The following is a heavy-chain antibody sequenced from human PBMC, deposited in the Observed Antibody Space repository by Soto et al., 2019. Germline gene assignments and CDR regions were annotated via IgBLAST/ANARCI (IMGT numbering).Heavy chain of an antibody. CDR1: GYTFTSYA. CDR2: INAGNGNT. J-gene: IGHJ4*02. CDR3: ARDLFLYYYGSGSYYMGTYYFDY. Sequence: ASVKVSCKASGYTFTSYAMHWVRQAPGQRLEWMGWINAGNGNTKYSQKFQGRVTITRDTSASTAYMELSSLRSEDTAVYYCARDLFLYYYGSGSYYMGTYYFDYWGQGTLVTVSS. D-gene: IGHD3-10*01. V-gene: IGHV1-3*01.